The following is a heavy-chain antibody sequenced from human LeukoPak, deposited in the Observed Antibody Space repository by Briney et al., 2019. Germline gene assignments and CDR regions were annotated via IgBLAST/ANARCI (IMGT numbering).Heavy chain of an antibody. Sequence: GGSLRLSCTASGFTFSDYWMSWVRQAPGKGLEWVANIKQDGNEKYYMDSVKGRFTISRDNAKNSLYLQMNSLRAEDTAVYYCASSAVAGNWGQGTLVTVSS. V-gene: IGHV3-7*01. CDR3: ASSAVAGN. J-gene: IGHJ4*02. CDR2: IKQDGNEK. CDR1: GFTFSDYW. D-gene: IGHD6-19*01.